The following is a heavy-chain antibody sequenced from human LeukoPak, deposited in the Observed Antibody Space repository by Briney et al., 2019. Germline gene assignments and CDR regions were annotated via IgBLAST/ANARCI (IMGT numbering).Heavy chain of an antibody. Sequence: ASVKVSCKASDYTFTSYGISWVRQAPGQGLEWMGWISAYNGNTNYAQKFQGRVTMTTDTSTSTAYMELRSLRPDDTAVYYCAGGSPPRRNYDSRGYYSYYFDYWGQGTLVTVSS. CDR1: DYTFTSYG. CDR2: ISAYNGNT. V-gene: IGHV1-18*01. J-gene: IGHJ4*02. D-gene: IGHD3-22*01. CDR3: AGGSPPRRNYDSRGYYSYYFDY.